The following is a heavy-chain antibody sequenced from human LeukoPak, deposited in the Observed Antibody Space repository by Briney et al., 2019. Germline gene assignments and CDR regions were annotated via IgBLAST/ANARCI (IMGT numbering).Heavy chain of an antibody. CDR1: GGSISSYY. J-gene: IGHJ5*02. CDR2: IYYSGST. CDR3: ARDRCSSTSCYLNWFDP. V-gene: IGHV4-59*12. Sequence: SETLSLTCTVSGGSISSYYWSWIRQPPGKGLEWIGYIYYSGSTNYNPSLKSRVTMSVDTSKNQFSLKLSSVTAADTAVYYCARDRCSSTSCYLNWFDPWGQGTLVTVSS. D-gene: IGHD2-2*01.